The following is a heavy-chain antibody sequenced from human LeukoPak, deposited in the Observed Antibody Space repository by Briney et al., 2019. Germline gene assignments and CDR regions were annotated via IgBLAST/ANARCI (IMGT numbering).Heavy chain of an antibody. J-gene: IGHJ6*02. Sequence: GASVKVSCKASGYTFTGYYIHWVRQAPGQGLEWMGRINPNNGGTNYAQKFQGWVTMTRDTSISTAYMELSRLRSDDTAVYYCARGPPMIVVVIPYGMDVWGQGTTVTVSS. D-gene: IGHD3-22*01. CDR3: ARGPPMIVVVIPYGMDV. CDR2: INPNNGGT. V-gene: IGHV1-2*04. CDR1: GYTFTGYY.